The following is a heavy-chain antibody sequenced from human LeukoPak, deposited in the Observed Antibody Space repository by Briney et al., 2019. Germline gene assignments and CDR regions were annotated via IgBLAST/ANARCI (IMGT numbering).Heavy chain of an antibody. CDR1: GFTFSSYW. D-gene: IGHD2-21*02. CDR2: IKQDGSEK. J-gene: IGHJ4*02. CDR3: ARITYCGGDCYAPIAPDFDY. Sequence: PGGSLRLSCAASGFTFSSYWMSWVRQAPGKGLEWAANIKQDGSEKYYVDSVKGRFTISRDNAKNSLYLQMNSLRAEDTAVYYCARITYCGGDCYAPIAPDFDYWGQGTLVTVSS. V-gene: IGHV3-7*01.